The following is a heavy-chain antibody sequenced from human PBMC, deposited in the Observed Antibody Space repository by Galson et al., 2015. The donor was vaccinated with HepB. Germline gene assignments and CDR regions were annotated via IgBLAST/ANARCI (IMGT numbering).Heavy chain of an antibody. CDR3: ARVADVDYGDHSHFDY. CDR1: GFTFSDYY. Sequence: SLRLSCAASGFTFSDYYMSWIRQAPGKGLEWISYISSSTTYTNYADSVKGRFTISRDNAKNSLSLQMNSLRAEDAAVYYCARVADVDYGDHSHFDYWGQGTLVTVSS. CDR2: ISSSTTYT. D-gene: IGHD4-17*01. J-gene: IGHJ4*02. V-gene: IGHV3-11*06.